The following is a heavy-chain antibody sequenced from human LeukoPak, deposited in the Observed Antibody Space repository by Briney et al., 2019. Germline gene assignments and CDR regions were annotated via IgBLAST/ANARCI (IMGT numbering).Heavy chain of an antibody. CDR2: ISWNSGSI. CDR1: GFTFSSYA. J-gene: IGHJ3*02. D-gene: IGHD6-13*01. Sequence: PGGSLRLSCAASGFTFSSYAMHWVRQAPGKGLEWVSGISWNSGSIGYADSVKGRFTISRDNAKNSLYLQMNSLRAEDTALYYCAKDSAAEFHDAFDIWGQGTMVTVSS. V-gene: IGHV3-9*01. CDR3: AKDSAAEFHDAFDI.